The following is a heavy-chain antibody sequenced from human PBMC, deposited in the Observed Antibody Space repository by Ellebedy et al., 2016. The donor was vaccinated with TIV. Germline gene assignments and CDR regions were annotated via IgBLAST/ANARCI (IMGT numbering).Heavy chain of an antibody. Sequence: GESLKISCAASGFTFSSYAMSWVRQAPGKGLEWVSAISGSGGSTYYADSVKGRFTISRDNSKNTLYLQMNSLRAEDTAVYYCAKDLYDSSGYYPYYYYYYGMDVWGQGTTVTVSS. J-gene: IGHJ6*02. CDR1: GFTFSSYA. CDR2: ISGSGGST. CDR3: AKDLYDSSGYYPYYYYYYGMDV. D-gene: IGHD3-22*01. V-gene: IGHV3-23*01.